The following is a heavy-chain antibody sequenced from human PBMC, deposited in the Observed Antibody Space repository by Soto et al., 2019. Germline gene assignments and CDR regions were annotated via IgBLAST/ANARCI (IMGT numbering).Heavy chain of an antibody. Sequence: QLHLVQSGAVVKKPGASVTVSCSASGYPVTAYYMHWVRQAPGRGLEWMGGINPVTGAAKYTQTCQGRSTMSRDTSTRKVFKDLGDLATRDTACFYCAIWGGVGVARSAAFDMWGQGTLVTVSS. CDR1: GYPVTAYY. J-gene: IGHJ3*02. D-gene: IGHD5-12*01. V-gene: IGHV1-2*02. CDR3: AIWGGVGVARSAAFDM. CDR2: INPVTGAA.